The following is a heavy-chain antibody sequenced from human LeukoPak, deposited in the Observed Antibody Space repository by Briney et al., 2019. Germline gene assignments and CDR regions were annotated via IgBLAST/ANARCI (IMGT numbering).Heavy chain of an antibody. J-gene: IGHJ3*02. CDR3: AELRPYCSSTSCYKGAFDI. CDR1: GYTFTGYY. D-gene: IGHD2-2*02. V-gene: IGHV1-2*02. Sequence: ASVKVSCKASGYTFTGYYMHWVRQAPGQGLEWMGWINPNSGGTSYAQKFQGRVTMTRDTSISTAYMELSWLRSDDTAVYYCAELRPYCSSTSCYKGAFDIWGQGTMVTVSS. CDR2: INPNSGGT.